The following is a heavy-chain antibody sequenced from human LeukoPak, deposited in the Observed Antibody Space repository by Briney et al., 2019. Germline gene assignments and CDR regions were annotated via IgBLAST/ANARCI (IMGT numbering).Heavy chain of an antibody. CDR3: AKGPRYSYGYGY. D-gene: IGHD5-18*01. CDR2: ISGSGGST. CDR1: GFTFSSYA. Sequence: GGSLRLSCAASGFTFSSYAMSWVRQAPGKGLEWVSSISGSGGSTYYADSVKGRFTISRDNSKNTLYLQMNSLRAEDTAVYYCAKGPRYSYGYGYWGQGTLVTVSS. J-gene: IGHJ4*02. V-gene: IGHV3-23*01.